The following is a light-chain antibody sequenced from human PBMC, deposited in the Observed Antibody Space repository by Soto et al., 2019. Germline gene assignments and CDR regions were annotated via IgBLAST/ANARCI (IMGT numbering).Light chain of an antibody. CDR3: QQYCSSPWT. V-gene: IGKV3-20*01. J-gene: IGKJ1*01. CDR1: QSVSSNY. Sequence: EVVLTQSPGTLSLSPGERATLSCRASQSVSSNYLAWYQQQPGQAPRLLIYGASSRTTGLPDRFSGSGSGTDFTLTISRLEPEDFALYYCQQYCSSPWTFGQGTKVEI. CDR2: GAS.